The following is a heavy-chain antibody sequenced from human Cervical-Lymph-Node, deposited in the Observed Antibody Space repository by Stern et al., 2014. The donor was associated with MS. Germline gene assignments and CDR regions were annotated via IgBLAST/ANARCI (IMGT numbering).Heavy chain of an antibody. CDR3: AAEPMYYSDSVGAFDI. D-gene: IGHD3-22*01. CDR2: IVGGIGNT. V-gene: IGHV1-58*01. CDR1: GFTFTSSA. J-gene: IGHJ3*02. Sequence: QLVQSGPEVKKPGTSVKVSCKASGFTFTSSAVQWVRQARGQRLEWIGWIVGGIGNTKYAQKFQERITITRDMSTSTAYMELSSLRSEDTAVYYCAAEPMYYSDSVGAFDIWGQGTMVTVSS.